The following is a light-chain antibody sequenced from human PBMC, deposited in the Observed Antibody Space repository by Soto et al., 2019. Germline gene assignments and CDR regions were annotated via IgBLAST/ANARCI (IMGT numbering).Light chain of an antibody. Sequence: QSAMTQPPSVSAAPGQRVTISCSGSSSNIGGNSVSWYQQLPGTDPKLLIYDDDKRPPGIPDRFSGAKSCTSATLGITGFQTGDEADYYCGSWVSSLSAYFFGTGTKLTVL. V-gene: IGLV1-51*01. J-gene: IGLJ1*01. CDR2: DDD. CDR1: SSNIGGNS. CDR3: GSWVSSLSAYF.